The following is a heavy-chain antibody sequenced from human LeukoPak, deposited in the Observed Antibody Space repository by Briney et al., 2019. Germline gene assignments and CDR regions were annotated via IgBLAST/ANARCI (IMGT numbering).Heavy chain of an antibody. CDR2: IYYSGST. D-gene: IGHD1-1*01. J-gene: IGHJ4*02. V-gene: IGHV4-39*01. Sequence: SETLSLTCTVSGGSISSSSYYWGWIRQPPGKGLEWIGSIYYSGSTYYNPSLKSRVTISVDTSKNQFSLKLSSVTAADTAVYYCAKALTTLTYEGYWGQGTLVTVSS. CDR3: AKALTTLTYEGY. CDR1: GGSISSSSYY.